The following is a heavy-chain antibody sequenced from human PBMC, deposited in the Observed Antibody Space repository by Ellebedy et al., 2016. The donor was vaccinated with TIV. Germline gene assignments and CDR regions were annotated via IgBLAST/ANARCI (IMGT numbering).Heavy chain of an antibody. V-gene: IGHV3-30-3*01. CDR2: ISYDGANK. Sequence: GESLKISCTASGFTFSNYAMHWVRQAPGKGLDWVAVISYDGANKYHADSVVGRFTISRDNSKNTLYLQMNSLRPEDTAVYFCARVVSRYYHNSTDFPTRNWGQGTLVTVSS. D-gene: IGHD3-22*01. CDR3: ARVVSRYYHNSTDFPTRN. J-gene: IGHJ4*02. CDR1: GFTFSNYA.